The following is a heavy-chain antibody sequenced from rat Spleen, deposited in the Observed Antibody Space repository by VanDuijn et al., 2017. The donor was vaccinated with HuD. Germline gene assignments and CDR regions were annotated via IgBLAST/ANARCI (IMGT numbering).Heavy chain of an antibody. CDR3: ATLRWGDY. D-gene: IGHD5-1*01. CDR1: GFTYSNYD. Sequence: EVQLVESGGGLVQPGRSLKLSCAASGFTYSNYDMAWVRQAPTKGLEWVASISTSGGSTYYRDSVKGRFTVSRDNAKSTLYLQMDSLRSEDTATYYCATLRWGDYWGQGVMVTVSS. CDR2: ISTSGGST. V-gene: IGHV5-25*01. J-gene: IGHJ2*01.